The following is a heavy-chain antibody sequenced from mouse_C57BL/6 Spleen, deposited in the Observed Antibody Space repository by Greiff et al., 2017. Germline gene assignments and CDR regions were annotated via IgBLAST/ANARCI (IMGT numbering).Heavy chain of an antibody. D-gene: IGHD2-4*01. V-gene: IGHV3-6*01. CDR3: ARDRTMITRAMGY. CDR1: GYSITSGYF. Sequence: EVKLMESGPGLVKPSQSLSFTCSVTGYSITSGYFWYWIRQFPGNQLEWMGYISYDGSNNYNPALKNRISITRDTSKNQFFLKLNSVTTEDTATYYCARDRTMITRAMGYWGQGTSVTVSS. CDR2: ISYDGSN. J-gene: IGHJ4*01.